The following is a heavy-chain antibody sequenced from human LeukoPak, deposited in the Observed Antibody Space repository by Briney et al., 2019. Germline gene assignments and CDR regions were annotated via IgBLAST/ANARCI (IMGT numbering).Heavy chain of an antibody. V-gene: IGHV4-34*01. CDR1: GGSFSGYY. CDR2: INHSGST. J-gene: IGHJ4*02. D-gene: IGHD3-3*01. CDR3: ARGLLYYDFWSGYYPFDY. Sequence: SETLSLTCAVYGGSFSGYYWSWIRQPPGKGLEWIGEINHSGSTNYNPSLKSRVTISVDTSKNQFSLKLSSVTAADTAVYYCARGLLYYDFWSGYYPFDYWGQGTLVTVSS.